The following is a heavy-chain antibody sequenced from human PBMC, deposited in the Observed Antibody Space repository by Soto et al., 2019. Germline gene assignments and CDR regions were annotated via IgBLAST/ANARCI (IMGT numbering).Heavy chain of an antibody. CDR3: ARAQDYGDYADAFDI. D-gene: IGHD4-17*01. J-gene: IGHJ3*02. CDR2: ISAYNGNT. CDR1: GYTLTSYG. V-gene: IGHV1-18*01. Sequence: ASVKVSCKASGYTLTSYGISWVRQAPGQGLEWMGWISAYNGNTNYAQKLQGRVTMTTDTSTSTAYMELRSLRSDDTAVYYCARAQDYGDYADAFDIWGQGTMVTV.